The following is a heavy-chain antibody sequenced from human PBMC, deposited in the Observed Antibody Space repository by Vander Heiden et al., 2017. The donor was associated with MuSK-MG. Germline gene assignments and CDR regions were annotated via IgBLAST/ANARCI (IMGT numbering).Heavy chain of an antibody. Sequence: EVQLVESGGGLVQPGRSLRLSCAASGFTFDDYGMHWVRQAPGRGLEWVSSISWNSRSIAYADAGKGRFTISRDNTKKSLYVLMNSLRHEDTAFYYCAKGTADAYDSELDSWGQGTLVPVS. D-gene: IGHD3-16*01. CDR2: ISWNSRSI. CDR1: GFTFDDYG. V-gene: IGHV3-9*01. CDR3: AKGTADAYDSELDS. J-gene: IGHJ4*02.